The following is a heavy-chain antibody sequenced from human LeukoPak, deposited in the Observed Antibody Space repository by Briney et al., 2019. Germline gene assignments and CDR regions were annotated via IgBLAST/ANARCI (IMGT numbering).Heavy chain of an antibody. V-gene: IGHV1-2*02. J-gene: IGHJ4*02. CDR1: AYTFTDSY. CDR2: INLKSGDT. D-gene: IGHD2-21*02. Sequence: GALVKVSCKASAYTFTDSYMHWVRQAPGQGLEYLAWINLKSGDTKYAQKFQGRVSMTRDTSIYTAYMDLRSLTSDDTAVYYCAREGRHCGGDCYSFDSWGQGTLVTVSS. CDR3: AREGRHCGGDCYSFDS.